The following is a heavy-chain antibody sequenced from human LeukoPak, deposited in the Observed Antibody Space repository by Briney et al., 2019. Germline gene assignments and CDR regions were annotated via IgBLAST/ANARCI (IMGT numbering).Heavy chain of an antibody. CDR3: ARVYSSSLSIDY. V-gene: IGHV4-34*01. CDR1: GGSFSGYY. J-gene: IGHJ4*02. CDR2: INHSGST. Sequence: PSETLSLTCAVYGGSFSGYYWSWIRQPPGKGLEWIGEINHSGSTNYNPSLKSRVTISVNTSKNQFSLKLSSVTAAGTAVYYCARVYSSSLSIDYWGQGTLVTVSS. D-gene: IGHD6-13*01.